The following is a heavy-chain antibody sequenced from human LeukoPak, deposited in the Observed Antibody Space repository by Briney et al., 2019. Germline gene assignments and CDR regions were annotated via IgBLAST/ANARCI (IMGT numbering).Heavy chain of an antibody. Sequence: PGGSPRLSCAASGFTFSSYAMSWVRQAPGKGLEWVSAISGSGGSTYYADSVKGRFTISRDNSKNTLYLQMNSLRAEDTAVYYCARVDGSSSWVRTFDYWGQGTLVTVSS. CDR2: ISGSGGST. CDR1: GFTFSSYA. J-gene: IGHJ4*02. D-gene: IGHD6-13*01. CDR3: ARVDGSSSWVRTFDY. V-gene: IGHV3-23*01.